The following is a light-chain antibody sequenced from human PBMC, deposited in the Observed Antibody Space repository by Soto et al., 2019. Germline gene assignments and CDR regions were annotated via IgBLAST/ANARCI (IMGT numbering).Light chain of an antibody. CDR1: QSVSSY. J-gene: IGKJ1*01. Sequence: EIVLTQSPATLSLSPGERATLSCRASQSVSSYLGWYQQKPGQAPRLLIYGASTRATGIPARFSGSGSGTEFTLTISSLRSEDFAVYYCQHQRTFGQGTKVDNK. CDR3: QHQRT. CDR2: GAS. V-gene: IGKV3-15*01.